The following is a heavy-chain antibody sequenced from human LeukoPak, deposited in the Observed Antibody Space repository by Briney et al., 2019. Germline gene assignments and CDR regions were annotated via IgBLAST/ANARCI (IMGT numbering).Heavy chain of an antibody. J-gene: IGHJ4*02. CDR2: ISSSSSTI. CDR1: GFTFSSYS. CDR3: ARELYSYGSNIIDY. V-gene: IGHV3-48*01. D-gene: IGHD5-18*01. Sequence: PGGSLRLSCAASGFTFSSYSMNWARQAPGKGLEWVSYISSSSSTIYYADSVKGRFTIPRDNAKNSLYLQMNSPRAEDTAVYYCARELYSYGSNIIDYWGQGTLVTVSS.